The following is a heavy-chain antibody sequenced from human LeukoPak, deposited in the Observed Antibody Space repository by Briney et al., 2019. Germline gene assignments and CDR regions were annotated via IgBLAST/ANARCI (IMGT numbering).Heavy chain of an antibody. Sequence: GGSLRLSCAASGFMFSSNWMSWVRLAPGKGLEWVANIKEDGTETYYVDSVKGRFTISRDNAMNSLYLQMNSLRVEDTAVYYCAKEGRSLQTYWGQGTLVTVSS. CDR3: AKEGRSLQTY. CDR1: GFMFSSNW. J-gene: IGHJ4*02. V-gene: IGHV3-7*03. CDR2: IKEDGTET. D-gene: IGHD5-24*01.